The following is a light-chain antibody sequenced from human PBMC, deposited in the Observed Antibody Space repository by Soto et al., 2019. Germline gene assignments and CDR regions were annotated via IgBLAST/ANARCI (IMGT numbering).Light chain of an antibody. CDR3: QQYDSSPIT. CDR1: QSVSSSY. V-gene: IGKV3-20*01. CDR2: GAS. Sequence: EIVLTQSAGILSLSPGERATLSCRASQSVSSSYLAWYQQKPGQAPRLLIYGASSRATGIPDRFSGSGSGTDFTLTISRLEPEDFAVYYCQQYDSSPITFGPGTKVDSK. J-gene: IGKJ3*01.